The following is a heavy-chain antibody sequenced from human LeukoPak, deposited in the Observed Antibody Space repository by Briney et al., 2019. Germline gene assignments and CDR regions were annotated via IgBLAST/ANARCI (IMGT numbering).Heavy chain of an antibody. D-gene: IGHD3-22*01. CDR3: ARVVSGYYDSSGYYYSFDY. V-gene: IGHV4-59*01. J-gene: IGHJ4*02. CDR1: GGSISSCY. Sequence: PSETLSLTCTVSGGSISSCYWSWIRQPPGKGLEWIWYIYYSGSTNYNPSLKSRVTISVDTSKNQFSLKLSSVTAADTAVYYCARVVSGYYDSSGYYYSFDYWGQGTLVTVSS. CDR2: IYYSGST.